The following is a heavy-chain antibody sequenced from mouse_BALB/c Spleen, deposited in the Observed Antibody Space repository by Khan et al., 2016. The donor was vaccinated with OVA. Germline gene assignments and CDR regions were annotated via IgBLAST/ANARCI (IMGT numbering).Heavy chain of an antibody. J-gene: IGHJ2*01. Sequence: EVQLQASGPGLVKPSQSLSLTCPVTGYSIPSDYAWNWIRQFPGNKLEWMGYISYSGRTSYNPSLKSRISIIRATSKNQFFLQWNSVTTEDTATYYCARSIMANWGQGTTLTVSS. CDR3: ARSIMAN. V-gene: IGHV3-2*02. CDR1: GYSIPSDYA. CDR2: ISYSGRT.